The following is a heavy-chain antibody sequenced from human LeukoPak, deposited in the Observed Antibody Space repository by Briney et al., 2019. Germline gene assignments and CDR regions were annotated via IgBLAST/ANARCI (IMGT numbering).Heavy chain of an antibody. V-gene: IGHV3-21*01. Sequence: GGSLRLSCAASGFTFSSYSMNWVRQAPGKGLEWVSSISSSSSYIYYADSVKGRFTISRDNAKNSLYLQMNSLRAEDTAVYYCARDRGYYYGMDVWGQGTTVTVSS. J-gene: IGHJ6*02. CDR2: ISSSSSYI. CDR3: ARDRGYYYGMDV. CDR1: GFTFSSYS. D-gene: IGHD3-10*01.